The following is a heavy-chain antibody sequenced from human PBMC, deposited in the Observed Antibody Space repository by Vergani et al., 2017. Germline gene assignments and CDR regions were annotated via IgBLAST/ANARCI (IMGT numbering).Heavy chain of an antibody. CDR3: ARAPHLPLTGVDY. D-gene: IGHD7-27*01. CDR1: GFSLNTFW. J-gene: IGHJ4*02. V-gene: IGHV3-7*01. Sequence: QLVESGGGLVQPGGSLRLSCAASGFSLNTFWMTWVRQAPGKEMEWVANIKEDGTEKKYVDSVKGRFTISRDNDQNSVDLYMNSLRAEDTAVYYCARAPHLPLTGVDYWGQGTLVTVSS. CDR2: IKEDGTEK.